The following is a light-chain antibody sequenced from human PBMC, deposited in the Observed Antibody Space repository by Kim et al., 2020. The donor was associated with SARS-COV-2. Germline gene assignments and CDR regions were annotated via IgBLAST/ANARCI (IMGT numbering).Light chain of an antibody. CDR1: QSVSNY. V-gene: IGKV3-11*01. Sequence: LAPGERPTHTCRASQSVSNYLAWYQQKPGQAPRLLIYDAYNRATGIPARFSGSGSGTDFTLTITSLEPEDFAVYYCQQRSDWPLTFGGGTKVDIK. CDR2: DAY. J-gene: IGKJ4*01. CDR3: QQRSDWPLT.